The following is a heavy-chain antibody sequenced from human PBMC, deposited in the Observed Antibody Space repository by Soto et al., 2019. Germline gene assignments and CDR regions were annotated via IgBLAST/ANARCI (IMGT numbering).Heavy chain of an antibody. CDR3: ARDSRIRPYDAILTDKPGGDFEI. D-gene: IGHD3-9*01. J-gene: IGHJ3*02. CDR1: GYTFTSYA. CDR2: INAGNGNT. V-gene: IGHV1-3*01. Sequence: QVQLVQSGAEVKKPGASVKVSCKASGYTFTSYAMHWVRQAPGQRLEWMGWINAGNGNTKYSQKFQGRVTITRDTSASTAYMELSSLRSEDTDVYYCARDSRIRPYDAILTDKPGGDFEIWGQGTMVTVSS.